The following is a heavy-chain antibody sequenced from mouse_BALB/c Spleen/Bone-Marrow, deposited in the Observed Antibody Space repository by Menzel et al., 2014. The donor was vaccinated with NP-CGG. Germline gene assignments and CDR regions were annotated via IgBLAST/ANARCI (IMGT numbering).Heavy chain of an antibody. Sequence: VQLKESGPELVKPGASVKVSCKASGYAFTSYNMYWVKQSHGKGLEWIGYIDPYNGGTSYNQKFKGKATLTVDKSSGTAYMHLNSLTSEDSAVYYCARENYGSSPAYWGQGTLVTVSA. CDR3: ARENYGSSPAY. D-gene: IGHD1-1*01. V-gene: IGHV1S135*01. J-gene: IGHJ3*01. CDR2: IDPYNGGT. CDR1: GYAFTSYN.